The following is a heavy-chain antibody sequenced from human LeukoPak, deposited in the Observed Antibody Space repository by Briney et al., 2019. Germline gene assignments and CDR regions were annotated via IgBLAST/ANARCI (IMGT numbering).Heavy chain of an antibody. V-gene: IGHV1-18*04. CDR2: ISAYNGNT. J-gene: IGHJ4*02. D-gene: IGHD3-22*01. Sequence: ASVKVSCKASGYTVTSYYMHWVRQAPGQGLEWMGWISAYNGNTNYAQKLQGRVTMTTDTSTSTAYMELRSLRSDDTAVYYCARGHYYDSSGYMDYWGQGTLVTVSS. CDR1: GYTVTSYY. CDR3: ARGHYYDSSGYMDY.